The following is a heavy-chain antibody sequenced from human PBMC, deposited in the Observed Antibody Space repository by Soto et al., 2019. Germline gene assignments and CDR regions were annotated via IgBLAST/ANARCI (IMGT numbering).Heavy chain of an antibody. V-gene: IGHV1-46*01. J-gene: IGHJ4*02. Sequence: QVQLVQSGAEVKKPGASVKVSCKASGYTFTSYYMHWVRQAPGQGLEWMGIINPSGGSTSYAQKFQGRVTMTRDTSTSTVYMELSSLRSEDTAVYYCARDLEGFSVAGTGLCYWGQGTLVTVSS. CDR1: GYTFTSYY. CDR2: INPSGGST. D-gene: IGHD6-19*01. CDR3: ARDLEGFSVAGTGLCY.